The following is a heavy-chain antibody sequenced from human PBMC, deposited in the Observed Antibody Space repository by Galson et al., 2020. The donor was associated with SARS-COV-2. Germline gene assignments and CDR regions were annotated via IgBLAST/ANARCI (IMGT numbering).Heavy chain of an antibody. V-gene: IGHV4-61*02. D-gene: IGHD1-26*01. CDR1: GGSISSGSYY. CDR3: AREKWELLLVGVYYYYGMDV. Sequence: SETLSLTCTVSGGSISSGSYYWSWIRQPAGKGLEWIGRIYTSGSTNYNPSLKSRVTISVDTSKNQFSLTLSSVTAADTAVYYCAREKWELLLVGVYYYYGMDVWGQGTTVTVSS. J-gene: IGHJ6*02. CDR2: IYTSGST.